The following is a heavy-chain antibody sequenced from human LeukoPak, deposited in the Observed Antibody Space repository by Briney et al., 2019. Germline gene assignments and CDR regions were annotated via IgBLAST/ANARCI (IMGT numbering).Heavy chain of an antibody. CDR2: ISSSSSYI. CDR1: GFTFSSYS. CDR3: AREFPRYCSSTSCRITDY. V-gene: IGHV3-21*01. D-gene: IGHD2-2*01. J-gene: IGHJ4*02. Sequence: GGSLRLSCAASGFTFSSYSMNWVRQAPGKGLEWVSSISSSSSYIYYADSVKGRFTISRDNAKNSLYLQMNSLRAEDTAVYYCAREFPRYCSSTSCRITDYWGQGTLVTVSS.